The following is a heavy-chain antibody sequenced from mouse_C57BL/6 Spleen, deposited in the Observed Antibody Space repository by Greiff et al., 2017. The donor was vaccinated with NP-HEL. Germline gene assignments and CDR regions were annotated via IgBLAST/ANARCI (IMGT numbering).Heavy chain of an antibody. CDR2: IDPSDSET. J-gene: IGHJ1*03. CDR1: GYTFTSYW. V-gene: IGHV1-52*01. CDR3: HYGSSYIDV. D-gene: IGHD1-1*01. Sequence: QVQLQQPGAELVRPGSSVKLSCKASGYTFTSYWMHWVKQRPIQGLEWIGNIDPSDSETHYNQKFKDKATLTVDKSSSTAYMQLSSLTSEDSAVHYCHYGSSYIDVWGTGTTVTVSS.